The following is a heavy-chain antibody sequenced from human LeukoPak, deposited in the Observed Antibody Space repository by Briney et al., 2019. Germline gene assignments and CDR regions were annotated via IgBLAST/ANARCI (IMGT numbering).Heavy chain of an antibody. CDR3: ARENYYGSGGYYPYYYYGMDV. D-gene: IGHD3-10*01. CDR2: INHSGST. J-gene: IGHJ6*02. CDR1: GGSFSGYY. V-gene: IGHV4-34*01. Sequence: SETLSLTCAVYGGSFSGYYWSWIRQPPGKGLEWIGEINHSGSTNYNPSLKSRVTISVDTSKNQFSLKLSSVTAADTAVYYCARENYYGSGGYYPYYYYGMDVWGQGTTVTVSS.